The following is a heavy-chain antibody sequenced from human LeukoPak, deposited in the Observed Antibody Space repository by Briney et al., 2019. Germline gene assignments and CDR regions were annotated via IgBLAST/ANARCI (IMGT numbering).Heavy chain of an antibody. CDR1: GGSISSGSYY. D-gene: IGHD4-11*01. V-gene: IGHV4-61*02. CDR2: IYTSGST. Sequence: SETLSLTCTVSGGSISSGSYYWSWIRQPAGKGLEWIGRIYTSGSTNYNPSLKSRVTISVDTSKNQFSLKLRSVTAADTAVYYCARGHSIEPYYYYYYMDVWGKGTTVTVSS. CDR3: ARGHSIEPYYYYYYMDV. J-gene: IGHJ6*03.